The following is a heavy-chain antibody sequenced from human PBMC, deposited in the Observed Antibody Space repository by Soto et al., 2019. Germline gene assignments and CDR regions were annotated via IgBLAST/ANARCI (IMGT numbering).Heavy chain of an antibody. Sequence: EVQLVESGGSLVQPGGSLRLSCAASGFTFSSYWMHWVRQAPGKGLVWVSRINSDGSSTSYADSVKGRFTISRDNAKNTLYLQMNSLRAEDTAVYYCARVPAYSQNAFDIWGQGTMVTVSS. CDR1: GFTFSSYW. CDR2: INSDGSST. J-gene: IGHJ3*02. V-gene: IGHV3-74*01. D-gene: IGHD2-21*01. CDR3: ARVPAYSQNAFDI.